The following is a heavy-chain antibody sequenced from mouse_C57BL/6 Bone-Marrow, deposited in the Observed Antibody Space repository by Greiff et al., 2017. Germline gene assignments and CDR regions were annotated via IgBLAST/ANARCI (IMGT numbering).Heavy chain of an antibody. D-gene: IGHD1-1*01. Sequence: QVQLKESGAELARPGASVKLSCKASGYTFTSYGISWVKQRTGQGLEWIGEIYPRSGNTYYNEKFKGKATLTADKSSSTAYMELRSLTSEDSAVYFCANYGSSLHYYAMDYWGQGTSVTVSS. V-gene: IGHV1-81*01. CDR2: IYPRSGNT. J-gene: IGHJ4*01. CDR1: GYTFTSYG. CDR3: ANYGSSLHYYAMDY.